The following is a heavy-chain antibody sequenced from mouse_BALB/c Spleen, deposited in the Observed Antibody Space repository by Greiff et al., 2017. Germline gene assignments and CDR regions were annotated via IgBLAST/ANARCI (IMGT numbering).Heavy chain of an antibody. J-gene: IGHJ4*01. V-gene: IGHV1-12*01. CDR1: GYTFTSYN. CDR2: IYPGNGDT. Sequence: VQLQQPGAELVKPGASVKMSCKASGYTFTSYNMHWVKQTPGQGLEWIGAIYPGNGDTSYNQKFKGKATMTVDKSSSTAYMELARLTSEDSAVYYCARLDGNYAMDYWGQGTSVTVSS. CDR3: ARLDGNYAMDY. D-gene: IGHD2-1*01.